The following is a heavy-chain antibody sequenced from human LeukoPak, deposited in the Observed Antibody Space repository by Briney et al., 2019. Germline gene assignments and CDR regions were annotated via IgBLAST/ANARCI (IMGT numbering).Heavy chain of an antibody. V-gene: IGHV3-21*01. CDR1: GFTFSSYS. D-gene: IGHD2-15*01. CDR3: ARGADGVSSNSRGWFDP. CDR2: ISTSSSYI. Sequence: GGSLRLSCAASGFTFSSYSMNWVRKAPGKGLEWVSSISTSSSYIYYADSVKGRFTISRDNARNSLYLQMNTLRAEDTAVYSCARGADGVSSNSRGWFDPWGQGTLVTVSS. J-gene: IGHJ5*02.